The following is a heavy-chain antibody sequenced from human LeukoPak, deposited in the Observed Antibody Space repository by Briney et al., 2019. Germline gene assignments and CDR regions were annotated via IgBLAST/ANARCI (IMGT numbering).Heavy chain of an antibody. CDR2: IYVGDNV. D-gene: IGHD6-19*01. V-gene: IGHV3-66*02. Sequence: GGSLRLSCVASGFIVSSNYLNWVRQAPGKGLEWLSIIYVGDNVYYADSVKGRVTISRDNSKNTVSLEMNSLRAEDTAVYYCARDLGGSGWNWFDPWGQGPRSPSPQ. J-gene: IGHJ5*02. CDR1: GFIVSSNY. CDR3: ARDLGGSGWNWFDP.